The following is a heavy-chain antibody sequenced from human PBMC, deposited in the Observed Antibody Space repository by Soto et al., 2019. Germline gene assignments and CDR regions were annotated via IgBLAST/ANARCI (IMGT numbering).Heavy chain of an antibody. V-gene: IGHV4-30-2*01. J-gene: IGHJ4*02. Sequence: LQLQESGSGLVKPSQTLSLTCAVSGGSISSGGYSWRWIRQPPGQGLEWIGYIYHSGSTYYNPSLKSRVTISVDRSKNQFSLKLSSVTAADTAVYYCARSQTTVISYDYWGQGTLVTVSS. D-gene: IGHD4-17*01. CDR1: GGSISSGGYS. CDR2: IYHSGST. CDR3: ARSQTTVISYDY.